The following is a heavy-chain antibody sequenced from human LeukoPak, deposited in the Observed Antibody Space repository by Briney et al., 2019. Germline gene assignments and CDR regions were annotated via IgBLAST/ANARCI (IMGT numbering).Heavy chain of an antibody. J-gene: IGHJ4*02. V-gene: IGHV3-23*01. CDR1: GFTFSNFA. CDR2: VSGNGGST. CDR3: AFSYGSGSYCRF. D-gene: IGHD3-10*01. Sequence: GGSLRLSCAASGFTFSNFAMSWVRQAPGKGLEWVSGVSGNGGSTHYADSVKGRFTISRDNSKNTLYLQMNSLRAEDTAVYYCAFSYGSGSYCRFWGQGTLVTVSS.